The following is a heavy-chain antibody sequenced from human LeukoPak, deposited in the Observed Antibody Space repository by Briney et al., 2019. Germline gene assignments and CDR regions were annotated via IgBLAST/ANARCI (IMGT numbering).Heavy chain of an antibody. Sequence: GGSLRLSCAVPGFTSSDYYMSWVRQAPGKEMECVSYISSDNTYTNYADSVRGRFTISRDNAKNTLYLQMNSLRAEDTAVYYCVRGGAYGDYDAYWGQGTLVTVSS. J-gene: IGHJ4*02. CDR2: ISSDNTYT. CDR1: GFTSSDYY. CDR3: VRGGAYGDYDAY. V-gene: IGHV3-11*06. D-gene: IGHD4-17*01.